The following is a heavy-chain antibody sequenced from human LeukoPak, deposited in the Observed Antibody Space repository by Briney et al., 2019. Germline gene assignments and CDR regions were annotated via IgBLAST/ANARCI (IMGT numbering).Heavy chain of an antibody. D-gene: IGHD5-12*01. V-gene: IGHV3-73*01. CDR1: GFTFSGSA. Sequence: GGSLKLSCAASGFTFSGSAIHWVRQASGKGLDWVGRIRSKAKSYATAYAESVKGRFTISRDDSENTAYLQMNSLKTEDTAVYYYTRLGEYSGNSDDYWGQGTLVTVSS. CDR2: IRSKAKSYAT. CDR3: TRLGEYSGNSDDY. J-gene: IGHJ4*02.